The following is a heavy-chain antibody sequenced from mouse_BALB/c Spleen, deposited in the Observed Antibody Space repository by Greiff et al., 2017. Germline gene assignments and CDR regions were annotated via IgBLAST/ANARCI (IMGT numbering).Heavy chain of an antibody. V-gene: IGHV3-2*02. CDR1: GYSITSDYA. CDR2: ISYSGST. CDR3: ARGGYYYGSSYWFAY. D-gene: IGHD1-1*01. J-gene: IGHJ3*01. Sequence: VQLKESGPGLVKPSQSLSLTCTVTGYSITSDYAWNWIRQFPGNKLEWMGYISYSGSTSYNPSLKSRISITRDTSKNQFFLQLNSVTTEDTATYYCARGGYYYGSSYWFAYWGQGTLVTVSA.